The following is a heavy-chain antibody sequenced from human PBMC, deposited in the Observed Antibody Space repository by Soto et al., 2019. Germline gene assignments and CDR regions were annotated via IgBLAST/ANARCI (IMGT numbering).Heavy chain of an antibody. V-gene: IGHV3-23*01. D-gene: IGHD3-10*01. J-gene: IGHJ6*03. Sequence: GGSLRLSCAASGFTFSSYAMSWVRQAPGKGLEWVSAISGSGGSTYYADSVKGRFTISRDNSKNTLYLQMNSLRAEDTAVYYCAKDLFIPFGEPTKYYMDVWGKGTTVTVSS. CDR1: GFTFSSYA. CDR3: AKDLFIPFGEPTKYYMDV. CDR2: ISGSGGST.